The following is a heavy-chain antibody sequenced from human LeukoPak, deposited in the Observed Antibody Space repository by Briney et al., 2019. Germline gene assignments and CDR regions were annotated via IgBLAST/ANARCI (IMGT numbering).Heavy chain of an antibody. D-gene: IGHD2-21*01. CDR3: AKGLLQAPDGIRDAFDI. CDR1: GFTFSSYA. V-gene: IGHV3-23*01. CDR2: ISGSGDST. J-gene: IGHJ3*02. Sequence: GGSLRLSCAASGFTFSSYAMSWVRQATGKGPEWVSTISGSGDSTYYADSVKGRFTISRDNSKNTLYLQMNSLRAEDTAVYYCAKGLLQAPDGIRDAFDIWGQGTMVTVSS.